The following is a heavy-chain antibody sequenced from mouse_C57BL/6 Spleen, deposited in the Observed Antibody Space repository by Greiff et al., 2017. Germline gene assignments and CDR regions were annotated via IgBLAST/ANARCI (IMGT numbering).Heavy chain of an antibody. CDR1: GYTFTDYE. Sequence: VQLQQSGAELVRPGASVTLSCKASGYTFTDYEMHWVKQTPVHGLEWIGAIDPETGGTAYNQKFKGKAILTADKSSSTAYMELRSLTSEDSAVYYCTRRYYGSIGGYYFDYWGQGTTLTVSS. CDR2: IDPETGGT. V-gene: IGHV1-15*01. D-gene: IGHD1-1*01. CDR3: TRRYYGSIGGYYFDY. J-gene: IGHJ2*01.